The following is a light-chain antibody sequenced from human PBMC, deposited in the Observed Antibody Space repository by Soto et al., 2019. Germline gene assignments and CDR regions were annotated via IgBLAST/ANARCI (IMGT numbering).Light chain of an antibody. Sequence: QSVLTQPASVSGSPGQSITISCTGTSSDVGAYNYDSWYQQYPGEAPKVIIYDVSHRPAGVSNRFSGSKSGNTASLTISGLQTQDEADYYCSSYTSVTTYVFGYGTKLTVL. V-gene: IGLV2-14*01. CDR2: DVS. CDR1: SSDVGAYNY. CDR3: SSYTSVTTYV. J-gene: IGLJ1*01.